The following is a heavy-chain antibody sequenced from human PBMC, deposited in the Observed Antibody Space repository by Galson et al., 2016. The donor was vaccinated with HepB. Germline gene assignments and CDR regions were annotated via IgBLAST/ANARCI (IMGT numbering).Heavy chain of an antibody. D-gene: IGHD3-22*01. J-gene: IGHJ6*02. V-gene: IGHV1-46*01. CDR1: GYIFISSY. CDR2: INPSGGST. CDR3: ARTFQWLGQYYIYDAMDV. Sequence: SVKVSCKASGYIFISSYIHWVRQAPGQGLEWMGIINPSGGSTSYAQKFQGRVTVTRDTSTSTVYMELSSLRSEDTAVYYCARTFQWLGQYYIYDAMDVWGQGTTVTVSS.